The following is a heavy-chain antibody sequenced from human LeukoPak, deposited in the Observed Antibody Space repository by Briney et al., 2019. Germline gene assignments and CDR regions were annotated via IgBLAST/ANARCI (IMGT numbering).Heavy chain of an antibody. D-gene: IGHD3-16*01. Sequence: GGSLRLSCAASGFTFSSSAMHWVRQAPGKGLEWVAIISNDGLNKFYADSVKGRFTISRDNSKNTLYLQMNTLRVDDTGVYYCARVGGLSPDAFDIWGQGTMVTVSS. CDR3: ARVGGLSPDAFDI. CDR2: ISNDGLNK. CDR1: GFTFSSSA. J-gene: IGHJ3*02. V-gene: IGHV3-30*04.